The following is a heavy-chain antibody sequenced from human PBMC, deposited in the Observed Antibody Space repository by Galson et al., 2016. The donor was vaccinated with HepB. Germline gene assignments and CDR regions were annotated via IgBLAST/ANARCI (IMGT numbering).Heavy chain of an antibody. D-gene: IGHD2-15*01. Sequence: SVKVSCKASGFTLTSYGINWVRQAPGEGLEWMGWTSGYNGNTNYAQKLQGRVTMTTDTSTNTAYMELRSLRYAEDTALYYVAVRRADYSVAWGQGTLVTVAS. CDR1: GFTLTSYG. J-gene: IGHJ5*02. V-gene: IGHV1-18*04. CDR3: AVRRADYSVA. CDR2: TSGYNGNT.